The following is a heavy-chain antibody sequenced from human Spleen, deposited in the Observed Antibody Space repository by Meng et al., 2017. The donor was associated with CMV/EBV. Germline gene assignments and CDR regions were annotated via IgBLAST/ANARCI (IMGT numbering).Heavy chain of an antibody. CDR3: ASELVVVAALVDY. V-gene: IGHV4-39*07. D-gene: IGHD2-15*01. CDR2: IYYGRST. J-gene: IGHJ4*02. Sequence: SETLSLTCSVSGDSISSSSYSWGWIRQPPGKGLEWIGTIYYGRSTSYNTSLESRVTLSVDTSKNQFSLKMTSVTAADTALYYCASELVVVAALVDYWGQGTLVTVSS. CDR1: GDSISSSSYS.